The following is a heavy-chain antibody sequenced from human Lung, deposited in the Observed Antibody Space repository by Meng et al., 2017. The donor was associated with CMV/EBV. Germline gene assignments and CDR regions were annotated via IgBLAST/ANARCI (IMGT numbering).Heavy chain of an antibody. D-gene: IGHD3-10*01. V-gene: IGHV3-43D*03. J-gene: IGHJ6*02. CDR3: EKDRGYPGGALMHGMDV. CDR1: GFTFDAYG. Sequence: GGSXRLXCAASGFTFDAYGMHWVRQAPGKGLEWIALISWDGGTAYCADSVKGRFTISRDNTKNSLYLQMDRLRVENAAFYYCEKDRGYPGGALMHGMDVXGQGXTVTVSS. CDR2: ISWDGGTA.